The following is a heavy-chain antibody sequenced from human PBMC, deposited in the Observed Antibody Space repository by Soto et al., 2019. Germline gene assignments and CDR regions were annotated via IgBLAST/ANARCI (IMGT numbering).Heavy chain of an antibody. CDR2: TSAYNGNT. CDR1: GYTFTNYG. V-gene: IGHV1-18*01. Sequence: GASVKVSCKTSGYTFTNYGISWVRQAPGRGLEWLGWTSAYNGNTSYAQKFQGRVTMTTDTSTSTAYMELRSLRSEDTAVYYCARGIRGRQQLHYYYYYYMDVWGKGTTVTVSS. D-gene: IGHD6-13*01. CDR3: ARGIRGRQQLHYYYYYYMDV. J-gene: IGHJ6*03.